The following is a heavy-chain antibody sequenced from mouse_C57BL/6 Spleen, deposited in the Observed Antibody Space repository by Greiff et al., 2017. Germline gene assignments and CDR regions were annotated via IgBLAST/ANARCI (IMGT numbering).Heavy chain of an antibody. Sequence: VQLKQSGPELVKPGASVKMSCKASGYTFTDYYMHWVKQSHGKSLEWIGYIYPNNGGNGYNQKFKGKATLTVDKSSGTAYMELRSLTSEDAAVDYYARVGHGDSSGYGFAYWGQGTLVTVSA. CDR1: GYTFTDYY. D-gene: IGHD3-2*02. CDR2: IYPNNGGN. V-gene: IGHV1-34*01. J-gene: IGHJ3*01. CDR3: ARVGHGDSSGYGFAY.